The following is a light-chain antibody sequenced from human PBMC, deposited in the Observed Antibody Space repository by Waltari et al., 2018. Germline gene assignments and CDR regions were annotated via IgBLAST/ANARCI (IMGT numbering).Light chain of an antibody. Sequence: IVLTQSPATLSLSPGEKATLSSRASQTVSSYLAWYQQKPGQAPRLLIYDASNRATGIPARFSGSGSGTDFTLTISSLEPEDFAVYYCQQRSNWQTFGQGTKLEIK. J-gene: IGKJ2*01. V-gene: IGKV3-11*01. CDR1: QTVSSY. CDR3: QQRSNWQT. CDR2: DAS.